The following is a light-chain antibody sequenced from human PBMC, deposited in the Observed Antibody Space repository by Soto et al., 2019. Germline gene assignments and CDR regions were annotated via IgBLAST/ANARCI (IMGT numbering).Light chain of an antibody. CDR1: ESIATW. Sequence: DVHMTQSPSTLSASVGARVTITCRASESIATWLAWYQQQPGQAPKLLIYDASRLESGVPSRFSGGGSGTEFTLTISVRQLEDFANDDCHQYNSYFGPGTKLEI. CDR3: HQYNSY. J-gene: IGKJ2*01. V-gene: IGKV1-5*01. CDR2: DAS.